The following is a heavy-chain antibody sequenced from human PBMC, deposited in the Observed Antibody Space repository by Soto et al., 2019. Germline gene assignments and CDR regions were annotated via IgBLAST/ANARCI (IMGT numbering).Heavy chain of an antibody. CDR3: ALGGIVVTGNSFDS. J-gene: IGHJ5*01. D-gene: IGHD3-22*01. V-gene: IGHV3-30*03. Sequence: QVQLVESGGGVVQPGRSLRLSCAASGFTFMVYAMHWVRQAPGKGLEWVAVISYDGRNDYSADSVKGRFTISRDNSRNTLYLQMNSLRVEDTSVYYCALGGIVVTGNSFDSWGQGTLVTVSA. CDR1: GFTFMVYA. CDR2: ISYDGRND.